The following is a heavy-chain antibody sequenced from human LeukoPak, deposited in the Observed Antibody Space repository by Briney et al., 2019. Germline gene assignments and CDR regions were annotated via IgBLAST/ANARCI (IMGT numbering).Heavy chain of an antibody. V-gene: IGHV4-4*02. CDR1: GGSISSSNW. CDR3: ARGFGELSTGNWFDP. D-gene: IGHD3-10*01. CDR2: IYHSGST. J-gene: IGHJ5*02. Sequence: SGTLSLTCAVSGGSISSSNWWSWVRQPPGKGLERIGEIYHSGSTNYNPSLKSRVTISVDKSKDQFSLKLSSVTAADTAVYYCARGFGELSTGNWFDPWGQGTLVTVSS.